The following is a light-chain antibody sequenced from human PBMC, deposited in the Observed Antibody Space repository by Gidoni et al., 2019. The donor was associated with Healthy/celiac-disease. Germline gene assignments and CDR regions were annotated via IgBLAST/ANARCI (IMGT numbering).Light chain of an antibody. Sequence: DIQLTQSPSFLSASVGDRVTSTCRASQGISSYLAWYQQKPGKAPKLLIYAASTLQSGVPSRFSGSGSGTEFTLTISSLQPEDFATYCCQQLNSYPLTFGGGTKVEIK. CDR1: QGISSY. CDR3: QQLNSYPLT. J-gene: IGKJ4*01. V-gene: IGKV1-9*01. CDR2: AAS.